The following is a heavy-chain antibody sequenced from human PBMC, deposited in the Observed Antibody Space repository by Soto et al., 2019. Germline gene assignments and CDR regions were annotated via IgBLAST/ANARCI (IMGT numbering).Heavy chain of an antibody. CDR2: ISAYNGNT. CDR1: GYTFTSYG. D-gene: IGHD5-18*01. CDR3: ARDRPGYSYGYGSFDY. J-gene: IGHJ4*02. Sequence: GASVKVSCKASGYTFTSYGISWVRQAPGQGLEWMGWISAYNGNTNYAQKLQGRVTMTTDTSTSTAYMELRSLRSDDTAVYYCARDRPGYSYGYGSFDYWGQGTLVTVSS. V-gene: IGHV1-18*01.